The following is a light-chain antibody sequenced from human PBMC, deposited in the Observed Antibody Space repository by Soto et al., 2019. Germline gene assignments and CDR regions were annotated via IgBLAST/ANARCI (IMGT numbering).Light chain of an antibody. CDR1: SSDVGSYNR. V-gene: IGLV2-18*01. CDR2: EVS. Sequence: QSALTQPPSVSGSPGQSVTISCTGTSSDVGSYNRVSWYQQPPGTAPKLMIYEVSNRPSGVPDRFSGSKSGNTASLTISGLQAEDEADYYCSLYTSSCTSVVFGGGTKATVL. J-gene: IGLJ2*01. CDR3: SLYTSSCTSVV.